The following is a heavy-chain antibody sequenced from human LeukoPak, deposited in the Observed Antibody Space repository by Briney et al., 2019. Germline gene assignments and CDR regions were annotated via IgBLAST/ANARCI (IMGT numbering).Heavy chain of an antibody. CDR2: IIPMSGTT. V-gene: IGHV1-69*13. Sequence: SVKVSCKASGDTFNSYTITWMRQAPGQGLEWLGGIIPMSGTTNYAHQLQGRVAITAEESATTVYMELTSLTSEDTAVYYCARALSLTGTAVPGGRNWFDPWGQGTLVTVSS. J-gene: IGHJ5*02. CDR1: GDTFNSYT. D-gene: IGHD6-19*01. CDR3: ARALSLTGTAVPGGRNWFDP.